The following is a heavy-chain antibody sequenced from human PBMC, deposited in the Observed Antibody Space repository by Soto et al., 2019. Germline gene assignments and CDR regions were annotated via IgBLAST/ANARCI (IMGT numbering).Heavy chain of an antibody. CDR2: ISPNSGGT. CDR1: GYTFSDYY. V-gene: IGHV1-2*02. CDR3: AREPATAKPEGVDF. D-gene: IGHD1-1*01. Sequence: ASVKVSCKASGYTFSDYYIPWVRQAPGQGLEWMGWISPNSGGTKYAPKFQGGVTMTRDTSITTAYMELSRLRSGDTAVYYCAREPATAKPEGVDFWGQGTLVTVSS. J-gene: IGHJ4*02.